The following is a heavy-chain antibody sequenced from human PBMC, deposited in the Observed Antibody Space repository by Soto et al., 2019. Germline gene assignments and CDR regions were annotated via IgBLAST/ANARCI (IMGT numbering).Heavy chain of an antibody. J-gene: IGHJ4*02. V-gene: IGHV4-31*03. CDR1: GGSISSGGYY. Sequence: SETLSLTCTVSGGSISSGGYYWSWIRQHPGKGLEWIGYIYYSGSTYYNPSLKSRVTISVDTSKNQFSLKLSSVTAADTAVYYCARTFKDYGDYEFHYWGQGTLVTV. CDR3: ARTFKDYGDYEFHY. D-gene: IGHD4-17*01. CDR2: IYYSGST.